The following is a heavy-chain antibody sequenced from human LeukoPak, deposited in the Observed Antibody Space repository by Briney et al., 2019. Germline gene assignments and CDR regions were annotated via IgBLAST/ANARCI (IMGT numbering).Heavy chain of an antibody. CDR2: IYHSGST. CDR3: ARQVAVAGLTAFDY. D-gene: IGHD6-19*01. CDR1: GYSVNNGYY. V-gene: IGHV4-38-2*02. Sequence: SETLSLTCTVSGYSVNNGYYWGWIRQPPGKGLEWIGSIYHSGSTYYNPSLKSRVTISVDTSKNQFSLKLSSVTAADTAVYYCARQVAVAGLTAFDYWGQGTLVTVSS. J-gene: IGHJ4*02.